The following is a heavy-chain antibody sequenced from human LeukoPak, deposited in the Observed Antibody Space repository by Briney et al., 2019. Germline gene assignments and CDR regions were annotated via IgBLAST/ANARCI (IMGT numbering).Heavy chain of an antibody. CDR3: AREITGYGGNSAYAFDI. CDR1: GYTFTGYY. D-gene: IGHD4-23*01. CDR2: INPNSGGT. V-gene: IGHV1-2*02. Sequence: VKVSCKASGYTFTGYYMHWVRQAPGQGLEWMGWINPNSGGTNYAQKFQGRVTMTRDTSISTAYMELSRLRSDDTAVYYCAREITGYGGNSAYAFDIWGQGTMVTVSS. J-gene: IGHJ3*02.